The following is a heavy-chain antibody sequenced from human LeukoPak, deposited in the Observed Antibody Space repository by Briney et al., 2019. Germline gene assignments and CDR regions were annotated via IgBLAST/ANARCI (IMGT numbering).Heavy chain of an antibody. CDR2: INPNSGGT. Sequence: GASVKVSCKASGYTFTGYYMHWVRQAPGQGLAWMGWINPNSGGTNYAQKFQGRVTMTRDTSISTAYMELSRLRSDDTAVYYCARDPAPTSNWFDPWGQGTLVTVSS. CDR1: GYTFTGYY. D-gene: IGHD1-14*01. CDR3: ARDPAPTSNWFDP. V-gene: IGHV1-2*02. J-gene: IGHJ5*02.